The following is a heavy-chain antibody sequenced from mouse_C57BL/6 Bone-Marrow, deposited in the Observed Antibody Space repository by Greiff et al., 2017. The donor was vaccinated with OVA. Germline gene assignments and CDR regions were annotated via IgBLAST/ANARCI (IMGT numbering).Heavy chain of an antibody. D-gene: IGHD2-10*01. J-gene: IGHJ3*01. CDR2: ISSGSSTI. V-gene: IGHV5-17*01. CDR3: ATYYRTWFAY. CDR1: GFTFSDYG. Sequence: EVMLVESGGGLVKPGGSLKLSCAASGFTFSDYGMHWVRQAPEKGLEWVAYISSGSSTIYSADTVKGRFTISRDNAKNTLFLQMTSLRAEDTAMYYCATYYRTWFAYWGQGTLVTVSA.